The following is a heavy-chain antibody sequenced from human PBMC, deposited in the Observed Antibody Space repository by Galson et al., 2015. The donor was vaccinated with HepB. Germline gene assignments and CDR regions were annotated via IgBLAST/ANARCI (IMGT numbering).Heavy chain of an antibody. Sequence: SLRLSCAASGFTFSDYYMSWIRQAPGKGLEWVSYISSSSSYTNYADSVKGRFTISRDNAKNSLYLQMNSLRAEDTAVYYCARSGLLAPVIAATFNWFDPWGQGTLVTVSS. V-gene: IGHV3-11*06. D-gene: IGHD6-6*01. CDR1: GFTFSDYY. CDR3: ARSGLLAPVIAATFNWFDP. J-gene: IGHJ5*02. CDR2: ISSSSSYT.